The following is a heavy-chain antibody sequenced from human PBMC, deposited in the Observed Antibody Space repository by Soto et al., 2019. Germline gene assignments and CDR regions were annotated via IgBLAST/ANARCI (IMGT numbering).Heavy chain of an antibody. CDR2: ISSSSSYI. Sequence: GCSLRLSFAPYGFTFSSYSMNWVRQAPGKGLEWVSSISSSSSYIYYSDSVKCRFTISRDNAKNSLYLQMNSLRAEDTAVYYCATIVGATNLPVHGHWGQGTLVTVSS. V-gene: IGHV3-21*01. CDR3: ATIVGATNLPVHGH. CDR1: GFTFSSYS. D-gene: IGHD1-26*01. J-gene: IGHJ4*02.